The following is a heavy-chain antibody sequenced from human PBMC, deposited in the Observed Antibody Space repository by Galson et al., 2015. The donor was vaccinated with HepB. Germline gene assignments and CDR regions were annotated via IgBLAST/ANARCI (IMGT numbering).Heavy chain of an antibody. J-gene: IGHJ4*02. Sequence: SVKVSCKASGYTFTSYTMNWVRQAPGQGLEWMGWINTNTGNPTYAQGFTGRFVFSSDTSVSTAYLQISSLKAEDTAVYYCARDRDSSGYLKPEDYWGQGTLVTVSS. CDR3: ARDRDSSGYLKPEDY. CDR2: INTNTGNP. V-gene: IGHV7-4-1*02. D-gene: IGHD3-22*01. CDR1: GYTFTSYT.